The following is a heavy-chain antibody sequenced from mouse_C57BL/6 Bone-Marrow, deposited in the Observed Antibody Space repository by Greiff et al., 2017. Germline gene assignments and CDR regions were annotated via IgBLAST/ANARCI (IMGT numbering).Heavy chain of an antibody. V-gene: IGHV1-66*01. D-gene: IGHD4-1*01. CDR3: ARWGTGTGFAY. CDR1: GYSFTSYY. CDR2: IYPGSGNT. J-gene: IGHJ3*01. Sequence: QVQLQQSGPELVKPGASVKISCKASGYSFTSYYIHWVKQRPGQGLEWIGWIYPGSGNTKYNEKFKGKATLTADTSSSTAYMQLSSLTSEDSAVYYCARWGTGTGFAYWGQGTLVTVSA.